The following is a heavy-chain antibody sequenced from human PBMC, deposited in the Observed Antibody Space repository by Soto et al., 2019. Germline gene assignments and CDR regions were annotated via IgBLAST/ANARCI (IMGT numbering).Heavy chain of an antibody. CDR2: ISRSSSDI. J-gene: IGHJ5*02. CDR1: GFTFSSYS. Sequence: EVQLVESGGGLVKPGGSLRLSCAASGFTFSSYSMNWVRQAPGKGLEWVSSISRSSSDIYYADSVKGRFTISRDNAKNSLYLQMNSLRAEDTAVYYCARDLHDYVSFRFDPWGQGTLVTVSS. CDR3: ARDLHDYVSFRFDP. D-gene: IGHD3-16*01. V-gene: IGHV3-21*01.